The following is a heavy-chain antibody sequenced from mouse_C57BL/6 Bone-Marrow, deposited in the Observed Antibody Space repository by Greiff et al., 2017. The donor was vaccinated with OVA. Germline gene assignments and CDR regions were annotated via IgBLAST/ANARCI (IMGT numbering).Heavy chain of an antibody. CDR3: ARRRAMDD. CDR1: GFTFSDYY. V-gene: IGHV5-12*01. CDR2: ISNGGGSN. J-gene: IGHJ4*01. Sequence: EVQLVESGGGLVQPGGSLKLSCAASGFTFSDYYMYWVRQTPEKRLEWVAYISNGGGSNYYPDTVKGQFTISRDNAKNIMYLQVGRLKSEDTAMYYCARRRAMDDWGKGTSVTVSS.